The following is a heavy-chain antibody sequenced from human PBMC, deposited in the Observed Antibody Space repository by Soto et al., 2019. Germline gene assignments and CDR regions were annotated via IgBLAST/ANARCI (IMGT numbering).Heavy chain of an antibody. D-gene: IGHD6-13*01. V-gene: IGHV3-23*01. CDR2: IVGSGGNT. J-gene: IGHJ6*03. Sequence: PGGSLRLSCAASGFTFSSYAMNWVRQAPGEGLEWVSAIVGSGGNTYSADSVKGRFTISRDNSKNTLYLQMNSLRAEDTAVYYCAISSSSYYVYSYMDVWGKGTTVTVSS. CDR3: AISSSSYYVYSYMDV. CDR1: GFTFSSYA.